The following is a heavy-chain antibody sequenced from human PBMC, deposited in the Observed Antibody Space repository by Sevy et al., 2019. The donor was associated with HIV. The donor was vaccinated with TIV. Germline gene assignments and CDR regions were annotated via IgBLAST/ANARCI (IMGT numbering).Heavy chain of an antibody. CDR1: GFIFNNYA. D-gene: IGHD3-10*01. Sequence: GGSLRLSCTASGFIFNNYALHWVRQAPGRGLEWVAVISYDGSDQYYADFVKGGFTISRDNPKNTLFLQVNSLTGDDTAAYYCARGVGSEAYFDIWGLGTMVTVSS. V-gene: IGHV3-30-3*01. J-gene: IGHJ3*02. CDR3: ARGVGSEAYFDI. CDR2: ISYDGSDQ.